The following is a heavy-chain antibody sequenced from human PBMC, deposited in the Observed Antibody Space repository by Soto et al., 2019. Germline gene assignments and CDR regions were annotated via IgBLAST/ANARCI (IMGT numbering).Heavy chain of an antibody. D-gene: IGHD3-3*01. J-gene: IGHJ5*02. CDR1: GGSISSSSYY. Sequence: PSETLSITCTVSGGSISSSSYYWGWIRQPPGKGLEWIGSIYYSGSTYYNPSLKSRVTISVETSKNQFSLKLSSVTAADTAVYYCARAGHYDFWSARQGGFHPWGQATLVTVPS. CDR3: ARAGHYDFWSARQGGFHP. CDR2: IYYSGST. V-gene: IGHV4-39*01.